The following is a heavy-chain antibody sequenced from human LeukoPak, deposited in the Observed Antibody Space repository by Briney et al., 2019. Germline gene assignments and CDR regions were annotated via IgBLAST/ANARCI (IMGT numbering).Heavy chain of an antibody. CDR2: IYYSGST. CDR3: ARGGYGGDY. Sequence: SEALSLTCTVSGGSISSYYWSWIRQPPGKGLEWIGYIYYSGSTNYNPSLKSRVTISVDTSKNQFSLKLSSVTAADTAVYYCARGGYGGDYWGQGTLVTVSS. CDR1: GGSISSYY. J-gene: IGHJ4*02. V-gene: IGHV4-59*01. D-gene: IGHD5-18*01.